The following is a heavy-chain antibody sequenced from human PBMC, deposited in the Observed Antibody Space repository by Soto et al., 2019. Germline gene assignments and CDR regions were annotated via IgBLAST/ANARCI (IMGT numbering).Heavy chain of an antibody. J-gene: IGHJ6*02. Sequence: PGGSLRLSCAASGFTFSSYSMSWVRQAPGEGLVWVSSITMSADGTYYTDSVKGRFTISRDSSKNTLYLQMNSLRAEDTAVYYCAKDFQYSSGPFYYYYYGMDVWGQGTTVTVSS. CDR2: ITMSADGT. D-gene: IGHD6-19*01. V-gene: IGHV3-23*01. CDR1: GFTFSSYS. CDR3: AKDFQYSSGPFYYYYYGMDV.